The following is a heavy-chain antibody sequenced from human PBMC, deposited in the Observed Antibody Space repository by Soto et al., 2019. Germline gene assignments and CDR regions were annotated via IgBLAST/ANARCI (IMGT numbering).Heavy chain of an antibody. CDR1: GFSFSSYA. J-gene: IGHJ4*02. V-gene: IGHV3-23*01. CDR2: VSASGSIT. Sequence: GESLKISCAVSGFSFSSYAMSWVRQTPGKGLEWVSTVSASGSITHSADSVKGRFTISRDNSQNTLYLQMNGLRAEDTAVYYCAKDRYPYETAGFAHWGQGTLVTLSS. D-gene: IGHD3-16*02. CDR3: AKDRYPYETAGFAH.